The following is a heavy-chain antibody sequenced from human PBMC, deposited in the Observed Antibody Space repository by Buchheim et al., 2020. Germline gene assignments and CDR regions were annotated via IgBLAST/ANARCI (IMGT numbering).Heavy chain of an antibody. D-gene: IGHD6-13*01. CDR1: GFTFSNYW. CDR3: VRDSYITAAGTYYGMDV. Sequence: EVQLVESGGGLVQPGGSLRLSCAASGFTFSNYWMHWVRQAPGKGLVWVSRVNSDGTYRSYADSVKGRFTISRDNAKNMLYLQMNSLRVEDTAVYYCVRDSYITAAGTYYGMDVWGQGTT. V-gene: IGHV3-74*01. CDR2: VNSDGTYR. J-gene: IGHJ6*02.